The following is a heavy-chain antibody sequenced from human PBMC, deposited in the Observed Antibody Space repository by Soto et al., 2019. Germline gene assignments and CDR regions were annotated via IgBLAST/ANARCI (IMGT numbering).Heavy chain of an antibody. CDR3: ARSTQIAAAAGGNWFDP. J-gene: IGHJ5*02. D-gene: IGHD6-13*01. CDR1: GGSISSSNW. CDR2: IYHSGST. Sequence: ETLSLTCAVSGGSISSSNWWSWVRQPPGKGLEWIGEIYHSGSTNYNPSLKSRVTISVDKSKNQFSLKLSSVTAADTAVYYCARSTQIAAAAGGNWFDPWGQGTLVTVSS. V-gene: IGHV4-4*02.